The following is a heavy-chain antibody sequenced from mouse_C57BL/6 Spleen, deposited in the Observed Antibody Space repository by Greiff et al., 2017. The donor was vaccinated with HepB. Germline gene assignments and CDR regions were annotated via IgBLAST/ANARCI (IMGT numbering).Heavy chain of an antibody. Sequence: EVQLQQSGPELVKPGASVKISCKASGYSFTGYYMNWVKQSPEKSLEWIGEINPSTGGTTYNQKFKAKATLTVDKSSSTAYMQLKSLTSEDSAVYYCARTHYYGSGYFDYWGQGTTLTVSS. CDR3: ARTHYYGSGYFDY. CDR2: INPSTGGT. D-gene: IGHD1-1*01. J-gene: IGHJ2*01. CDR1: GYSFTGYY. V-gene: IGHV1-42*01.